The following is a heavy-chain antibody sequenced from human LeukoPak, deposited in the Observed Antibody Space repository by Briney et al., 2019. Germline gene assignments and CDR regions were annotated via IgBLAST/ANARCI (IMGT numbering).Heavy chain of an antibody. D-gene: IGHD3-10*02. Sequence: GGSLRLSCTVSGFTVSSNSMSWVRQAPGKGLEWVSFIFSSTHYSDSVKGRFTISRDNAKNSLYLQMNSLRAEDTAVYYCAELGITMIGGVWGKGTTVTISS. J-gene: IGHJ6*04. CDR1: GFTVSSNS. CDR3: AELGITMIGGV. CDR2: IFSST. V-gene: IGHV3-53*01.